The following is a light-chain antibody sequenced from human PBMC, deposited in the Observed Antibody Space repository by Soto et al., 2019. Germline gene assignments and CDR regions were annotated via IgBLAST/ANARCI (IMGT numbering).Light chain of an antibody. Sequence: MTQGPASLCASVGDRVTVTCRASQGVRDDVGWYQQKPGKAPKLLIYSASTLQSGVPSRFSGSGSGTDFTLPIRGLQPADFATHYCLQESNYPLTLGGETNVDI. V-gene: IGKV1-6*01. CDR1: QGVRDD. J-gene: IGKJ4*01. CDR2: SAS. CDR3: LQESNYPLT.